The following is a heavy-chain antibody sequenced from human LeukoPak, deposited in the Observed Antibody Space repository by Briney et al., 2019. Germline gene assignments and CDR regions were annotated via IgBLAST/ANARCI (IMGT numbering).Heavy chain of an antibody. CDR1: GLTFSSLA. Sequence: PGKSLRLSCVASGLTFSSLAMDWVRQAPGKGLEWVGDISYDGTYASYAGSVRGRFTISRDNSKTTLYLQMNSLRTEDTAVYYCATESSLSNWGLGTLVTVSS. CDR3: ATESSLSN. J-gene: IGHJ4*02. V-gene: IGHV3-30*04. D-gene: IGHD2/OR15-2a*01. CDR2: ISYDGTYA.